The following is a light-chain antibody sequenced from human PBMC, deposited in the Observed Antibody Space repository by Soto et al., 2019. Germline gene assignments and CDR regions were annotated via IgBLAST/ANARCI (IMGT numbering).Light chain of an antibody. J-gene: IGLJ1*01. CDR3: SSYTSSSALV. CDR1: SSDVGGYNY. V-gene: IGLV2-14*03. CDR2: DVT. Sequence: QSVLTQPASVSGSPGQSITISCTGTSSDVGGYNYVSWYQQHPGKAPKLMIYDVTYRPSGVSNRFSGSKSVNTASLTISGLQAEDEADYYCSSYTSSSALVFGTGTKVTVL.